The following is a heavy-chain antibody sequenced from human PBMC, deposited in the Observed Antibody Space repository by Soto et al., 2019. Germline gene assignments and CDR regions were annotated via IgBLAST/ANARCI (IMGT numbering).Heavy chain of an antibody. CDR2: IYYSGST. Sequence: SVTLSLTCTVSGGSISSSSYYWGWIRQPPGKGLEWIGSIYYSGSTYYNPSLKSRVTISVDTSKNQFSLKLSSVTAADTAVYYCARPRASYDLVPPWWFDPWGQGTLVTVSS. D-gene: IGHD3-3*01. V-gene: IGHV4-39*01. CDR1: GGSISSSSYY. J-gene: IGHJ5*02. CDR3: ARPRASYDLVPPWWFDP.